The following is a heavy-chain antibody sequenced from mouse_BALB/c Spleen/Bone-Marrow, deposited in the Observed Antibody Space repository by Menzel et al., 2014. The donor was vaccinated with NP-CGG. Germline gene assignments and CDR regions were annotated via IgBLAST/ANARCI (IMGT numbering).Heavy chain of an antibody. CDR3: ASYVYGYYFDY. Sequence: VQLQQSGAELGKPGASVKLSCTASGFNIKDTYMHWVKQRPEQGLEWIGRIDPANGNTKYDPKFQGKATITADTSSNTAYLQLSSLTSEDTAVYYCASYVYGYYFDYWGQGTTLTVSS. D-gene: IGHD2-2*01. V-gene: IGHV14-3*02. CDR1: GFNIKDTY. J-gene: IGHJ2*01. CDR2: IDPANGNT.